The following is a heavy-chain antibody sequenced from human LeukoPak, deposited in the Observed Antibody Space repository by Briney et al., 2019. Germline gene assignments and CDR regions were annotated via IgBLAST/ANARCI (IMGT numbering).Heavy chain of an antibody. CDR3: ARHIYDFWSGGYYYMDV. CDR1: GGSISSYY. D-gene: IGHD3-3*01. J-gene: IGHJ6*03. CDR2: IYYSGST. Sequence: SETLSLTCTVSGGSISSYYWSWIRQPPGKGLEWIGYIYYSGSTNYNPSLKSRVTISVDTSKNQFSLKLSSVTAADTAVYYCARHIYDFWSGGYYYMDVWGKGTTVTVSS. V-gene: IGHV4-59*01.